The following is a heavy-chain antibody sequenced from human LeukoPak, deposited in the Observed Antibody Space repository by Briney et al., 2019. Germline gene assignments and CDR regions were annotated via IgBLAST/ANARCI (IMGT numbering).Heavy chain of an antibody. CDR3: ARVGATPRYYNYYGMDV. CDR1: GGSISSGGYY. Sequence: SETLSLTCTVSGGSISSGGYYWSWIRQHPGKGLEWIGYIYYSGSTYYNPSLKSRVTISVDTSKNQFSLRLSSVTAADTAVYYCARVGATPRYYNYYGMDVWGQGTTVTVSS. CDR2: IYYSGST. V-gene: IGHV4-31*03. D-gene: IGHD1-26*01. J-gene: IGHJ6*02.